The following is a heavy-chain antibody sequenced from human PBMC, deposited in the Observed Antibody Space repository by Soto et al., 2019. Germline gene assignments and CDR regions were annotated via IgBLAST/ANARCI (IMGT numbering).Heavy chain of an antibody. V-gene: IGHV3-21*01. D-gene: IGHD3-10*01. CDR2: ISSSSSYI. CDR1: GFTFSSYS. Sequence: GGSLRLSCAASGFTFSSYSMNWVRQAPGKGLEWVSSISSSSSYIYYADSVKGRFTISRDNAKNSLYLQMNSLRAEDTAVYYCARDLSMVRRRNNYYMDVGGKGTTVTVSS. CDR3: ARDLSMVRRRNNYYMDV. J-gene: IGHJ6*03.